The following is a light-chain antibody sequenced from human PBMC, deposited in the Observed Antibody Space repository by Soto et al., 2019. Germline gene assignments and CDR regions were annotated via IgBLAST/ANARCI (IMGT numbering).Light chain of an antibody. CDR3: HQYSSNPLT. CDR1: QTVLYSSNNKNY. Sequence: DIVMTQSPDSLAVSLGERATINCKSSQTVLYSSNNKNYLAWYQQKPGQPPKLLIYWASTRQSGVPDRFSGSGSGKDFTLTISSLQAEDVAVYYCHQYSSNPLTFGGGTKVELK. CDR2: WAS. J-gene: IGKJ4*01. V-gene: IGKV4-1*01.